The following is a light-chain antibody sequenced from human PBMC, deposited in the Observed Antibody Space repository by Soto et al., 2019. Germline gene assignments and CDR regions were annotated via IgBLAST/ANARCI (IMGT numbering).Light chain of an antibody. CDR1: QSISTW. J-gene: IGKJ1*01. CDR2: DAS. Sequence: DIQMTQSPSTLSASVGDRVTITCRAGQSISTWLAWYQQKPGKAPKLPIYDASSLESGVPSRFSGSGSGTEFTLTISSLQPDDFAPYYCQQYNSYRSFGQGTKV. CDR3: QQYNSYRS. V-gene: IGKV1-5*01.